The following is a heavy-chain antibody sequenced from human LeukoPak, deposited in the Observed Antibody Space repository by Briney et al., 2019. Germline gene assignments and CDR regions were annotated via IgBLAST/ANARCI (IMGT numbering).Heavy chain of an antibody. D-gene: IGHD1-1*01. CDR3: ARGRFKWNGLSYTYYYYGMDV. V-gene: IGHV4-61*01. CDR1: GGSVNSGTYY. J-gene: IGHJ6*04. Sequence: SETLSLTCTVSGGSVNSGTYYWSWIRQPPGKGLEWIGYIYYSGSTNYNPSLKSRVSMSVDTSKSQLSLKLSSMAAADTAVYYCARGRFKWNGLSYTYYYYGMDVWGKGTTVTVSS. CDR2: IYYSGST.